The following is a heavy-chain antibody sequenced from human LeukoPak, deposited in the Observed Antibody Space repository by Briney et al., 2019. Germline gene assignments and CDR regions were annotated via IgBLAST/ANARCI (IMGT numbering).Heavy chain of an antibody. D-gene: IGHD3-16*01. V-gene: IGHV3-23*01. CDR2: FSGSEIST. Sequence: SGGSLSLSCAASGFTFRNYAMTWVRRAPGKGLEWVSAFSGSEISTYYADSVKGRFTISRDNPKNTLYLQMHSLRAEDTAIYYCAKVTGGDMITYGGVDNWGQGTLVTVSS. CDR1: GFTFRNYA. CDR3: AKVTGGDMITYGGVDN. J-gene: IGHJ4*02.